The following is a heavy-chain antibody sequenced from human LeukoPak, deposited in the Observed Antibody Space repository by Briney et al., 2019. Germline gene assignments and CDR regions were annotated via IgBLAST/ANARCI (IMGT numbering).Heavy chain of an antibody. CDR1: RFSFSSYS. CDR3: RRNWTMRYESSNYYYYGMDV. V-gene: IGHV3-21*01. Sequence: GGFLRLSCAASRFSFSSYSMNWARQASGKGLEWVSSISSVSTYIHYADSMKGRFTISRDNAKNSLYLQMNSLRAEETAVYYDRRNWTMRYESSNYYYYGMDVWGHGTTVTVSS. J-gene: IGHJ6*02. CDR2: ISSVSTYI. D-gene: IGHD3-22*01.